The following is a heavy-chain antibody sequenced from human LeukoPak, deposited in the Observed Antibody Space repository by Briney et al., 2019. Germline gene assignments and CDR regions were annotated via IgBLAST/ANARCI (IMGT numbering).Heavy chain of an antibody. CDR2: IIPILGIA. Sequence: GASVKVSCKASGGTFSSYAISWVRQAPGQGLEWMGRIIPILGIANYAQKFQGRVTITADKSTSTAYMELSSLRSEDTAVYYCARGGSSSSWYYYYGMDVWGQGTTVTVSS. J-gene: IGHJ6*02. V-gene: IGHV1-69*04. CDR1: GGTFSSYA. CDR3: ARGGSSSSWYYYYGMDV. D-gene: IGHD6-13*01.